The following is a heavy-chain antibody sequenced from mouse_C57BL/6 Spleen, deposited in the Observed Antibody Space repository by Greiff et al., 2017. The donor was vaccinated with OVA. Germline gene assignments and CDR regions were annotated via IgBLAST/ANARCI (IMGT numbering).Heavy chain of an antibody. CDR2: INPSNGGT. CDR3: ARSGTVWYFDV. V-gene: IGHV1-53*01. CDR1: GYTFTSYW. Sequence: VQLQQSGTELVKPGASVKLSCKASGYTFTSYWMHWVKQRPGQGLEWIGNINPSNGGTNYNEKFKSKATLSVDKSSSTAYMKLSSLTSEDSAVYYCARSGTVWYFDVWGTGTTVTVSS. J-gene: IGHJ1*03. D-gene: IGHD3-1*01.